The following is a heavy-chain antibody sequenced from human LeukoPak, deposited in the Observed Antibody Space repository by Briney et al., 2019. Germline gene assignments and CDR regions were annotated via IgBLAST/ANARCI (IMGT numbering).Heavy chain of an antibody. CDR2: ISGSGGTT. CDR1: GFTVSSNYA. V-gene: IGHV3-23*01. D-gene: IGHD3-22*01. CDR3: AKAGTKVVMGHIDY. Sequence: GGSLRLSCAASGFTVSSNYAMSWVRPAPGKGLEWVSGISGSGGTTYYADSVKGRFTISRDNSKNTLYLQMNSLRAEDTAVYYCAKAGTKVVMGHIDYWGQGTLVTVSS. J-gene: IGHJ4*02.